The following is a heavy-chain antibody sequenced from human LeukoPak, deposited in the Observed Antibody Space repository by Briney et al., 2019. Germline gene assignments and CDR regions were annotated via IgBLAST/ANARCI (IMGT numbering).Heavy chain of an antibody. V-gene: IGHV4-4*07. CDR3: ATSPDIVVVVAATRGGAFDY. CDR1: GGSINSY. CDR2: ISGSGTI. Sequence: SETLSLTCIVSGGSINSYWSWIRQPAGKGLEWIGRISGSGTITYNPALQSRLTISIDTSKNQFSLKLSSVTAADTAVYYCATSPDIVVVVAATRGGAFDYWGQGTLVTVSS. J-gene: IGHJ4*02. D-gene: IGHD2-15*01.